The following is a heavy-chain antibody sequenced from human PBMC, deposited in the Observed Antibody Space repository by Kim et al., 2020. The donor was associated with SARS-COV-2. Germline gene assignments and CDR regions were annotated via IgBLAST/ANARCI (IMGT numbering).Heavy chain of an antibody. CDR3: ARGGRYSYGYWFDP. V-gene: IGHV4-59*09. J-gene: IGHJ5*02. D-gene: IGHD5-18*01. Sequence: NPSLKSLVTISVDTSKNQFSLKLSSVTAADTAVYYCARGGRYSYGYWFDPWGQGTLVTVSS.